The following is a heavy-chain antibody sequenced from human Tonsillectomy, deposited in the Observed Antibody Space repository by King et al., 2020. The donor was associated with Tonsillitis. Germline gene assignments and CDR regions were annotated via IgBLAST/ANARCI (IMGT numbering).Heavy chain of an antibody. V-gene: IGHV4-30-4*01. J-gene: IGHJ4*02. CDR2: IYYSGST. D-gene: IGHD3-10*01. CDR1: GGSISSGDYH. Sequence: QLQESGPGLVKPSQTLSLTCTVSGGSISSGDYHWSWIRQPSGKGLEWIGYIYYSGSTHYNPSLKSRVTISADTSKNQFSLKLTSVTAADTAVYYCASLLDYYGSGNYTDYWGQGTLAT. CDR3: ASLLDYYGSGNYTDY.